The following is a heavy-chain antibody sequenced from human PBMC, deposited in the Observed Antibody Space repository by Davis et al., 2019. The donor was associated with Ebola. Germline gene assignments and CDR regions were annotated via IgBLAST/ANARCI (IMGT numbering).Heavy chain of an antibody. V-gene: IGHV1-3*01. CDR1: GYSFSTYA. Sequence: AASVKVSCKASGYSFSTYAIHWLRQAPGQRLEWMGLINAAKGNTKYSQKFQGRVTMTRDTSAGTAYMEMSSLTSEDTAVYYCARDSWELLGDFDYWGQGTLVTVSS. D-gene: IGHD1-26*01. CDR2: INAAKGNT. J-gene: IGHJ4*02. CDR3: ARDSWELLGDFDY.